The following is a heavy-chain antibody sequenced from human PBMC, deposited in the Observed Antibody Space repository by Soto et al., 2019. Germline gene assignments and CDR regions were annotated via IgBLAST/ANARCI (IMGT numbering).Heavy chain of an antibody. CDR3: ARDNRAADFWRDKDYGLDV. CDR2: VHRSVNA. CDR1: GDFVNSGSDY. J-gene: IGHJ6*02. V-gene: IGHV4-61*01. D-gene: IGHD3-3*01. Sequence: LSETLSLTCTVSGDFVNSGSDYWTWLRQPPGEGLEWIGYVHRSVNANYNPSLKSRVTIVLDTSKNRFSLRLESVPAADTAVYFCARDNRAADFWRDKDYGLDVWGQGTTVTVSS.